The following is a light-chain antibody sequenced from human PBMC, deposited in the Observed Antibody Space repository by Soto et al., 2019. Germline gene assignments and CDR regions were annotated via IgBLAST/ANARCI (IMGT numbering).Light chain of an antibody. CDR3: QQYNNWPPHT. CDR2: AAS. V-gene: IGKV3D-15*01. J-gene: IGKJ2*01. Sequence: EIVMTQSPASVSVSPGDRATISCRASQSVSSDLAWYQQKPGQAPRLLIYAASIRATGIPARFSGSGSGTEFSLTISSLQSEEYAVYYCQQYNNWPPHTFGQGTKLEIK. CDR1: QSVSSD.